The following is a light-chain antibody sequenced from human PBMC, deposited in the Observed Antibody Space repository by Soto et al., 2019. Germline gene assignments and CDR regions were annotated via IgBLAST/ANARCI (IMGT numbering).Light chain of an antibody. V-gene: IGLV2-14*01. J-gene: IGLJ1*01. Sequence: QSVLTQPASVSGSPGQSITLSCTETRSDVGGSNHVSWYQHHPGKAPRLIIYEVSYRPSGVSNRFSGSKSGYTASLTISGLQAEDEADYYCNSQTTSGIRVFGTGTKLTVL. CDR2: EVS. CDR3: NSQTTSGIRV. CDR1: RSDVGGSNH.